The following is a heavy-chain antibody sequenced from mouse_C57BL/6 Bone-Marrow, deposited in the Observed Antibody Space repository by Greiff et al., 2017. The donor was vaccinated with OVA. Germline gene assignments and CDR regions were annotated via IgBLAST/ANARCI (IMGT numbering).Heavy chain of an antibody. CDR1: GYTFTSYG. J-gene: IGHJ3*01. CDR3: ARRSLTGTFFAY. V-gene: IGHV1-81*01. CDR2: IYPRSGNT. Sequence: VQLQQSGAELARPGASVKLSCKASGYTFTSYGISWVKQRTGQGLEWIGEIYPRSGNTYYNEKFKGKATLTADKSSSTAYMELRSLTSEDSAVYFCARRSLTGTFFAYWGQGTLVTVSA. D-gene: IGHD4-1*01.